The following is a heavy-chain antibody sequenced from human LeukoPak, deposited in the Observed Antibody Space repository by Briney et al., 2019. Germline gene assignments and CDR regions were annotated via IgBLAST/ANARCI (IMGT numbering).Heavy chain of an antibody. J-gene: IGHJ4*02. CDR1: GFTFSSYG. V-gene: IGHV3-33*01. CDR2: IWYDGSNK. D-gene: IGHD2-2*02. CDR3: ARRVCSSTSCYIDY. Sequence: GRSLRLSCAASGFTFSSYGMHWVRQAPGKGLEWVAVIWYDGSNKYYADSVKGRFTISRDNSKNTLYLQMNSLRAEDTAVYYCARRVCSSTSCYIDYWGQGTLVTVSS.